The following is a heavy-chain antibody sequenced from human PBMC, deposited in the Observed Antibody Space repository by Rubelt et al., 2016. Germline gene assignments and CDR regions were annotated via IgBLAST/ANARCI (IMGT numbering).Heavy chain of an antibody. Sequence: QVQLQESGPGLVKPSETLSLTCTVSGGSISSYYCSWIRQPPGKGLEWIGYIYYSGSTYYNPSLKSRVTISVDTSKNQFSLKLSSGTAADTAVYYCAREMFDPWGQGTLVTVSS. CDR2: IYYSGST. V-gene: IGHV4-59*12. CDR3: AREMFDP. J-gene: IGHJ5*02. CDR1: GGSISSYY.